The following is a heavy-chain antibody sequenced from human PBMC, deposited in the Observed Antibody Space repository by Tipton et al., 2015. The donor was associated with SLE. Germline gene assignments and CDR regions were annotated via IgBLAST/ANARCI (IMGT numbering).Heavy chain of an antibody. D-gene: IGHD3/OR15-3a*01. CDR2: INQSGST. V-gene: IGHV4-34*01. CDR1: GGSFSGHY. J-gene: IGHJ6*03. CDR3: ARAPGLDRDYYYYYYMDV. Sequence: TLSLTCAVYGGSFSGHYWSWIRQSPGKGLEWIGEINQSGSTNYNPSLKGRVSLSLDTSRSQVSLKLTSVTAADTAVYYCARAPGLDRDYYYYYYMDVWGKGTTVTVSS.